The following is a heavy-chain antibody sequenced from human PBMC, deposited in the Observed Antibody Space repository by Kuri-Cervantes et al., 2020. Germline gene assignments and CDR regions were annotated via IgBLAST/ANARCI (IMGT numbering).Heavy chain of an antibody. Sequence: GESLKISCVASGFTFSSYGMHWVRQAPGKGLEWVALIWYDGSNKYYADSVKGRFTISRDNAKNSLYLQMNSLRAEDTAVYYCARVFSPAAIDYWGQGTQVTVSS. V-gene: IGHV3-33*01. CDR3: ARVFSPAAIDY. CDR1: GFTFSSYG. J-gene: IGHJ4*02. D-gene: IGHD2-2*01. CDR2: IWYDGSNK.